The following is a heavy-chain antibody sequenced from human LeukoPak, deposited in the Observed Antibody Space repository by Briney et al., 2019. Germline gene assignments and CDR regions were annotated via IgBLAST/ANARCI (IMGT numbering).Heavy chain of an antibody. CDR2: ISSSGSTI. CDR1: GFTFSIYA. CDR3: AREMKMAPFDY. J-gene: IGHJ4*02. Sequence: GGSLRLSCAASGFTFSIYAMSWVRQAPGKGLEWVSYISSSGSTIYYADSVKGRFTISRDNAKNSLYLQMNSLRAEDTAVYYCAREMKMAPFDYWGQGTLVTVSS. V-gene: IGHV3-48*03. D-gene: IGHD5-24*01.